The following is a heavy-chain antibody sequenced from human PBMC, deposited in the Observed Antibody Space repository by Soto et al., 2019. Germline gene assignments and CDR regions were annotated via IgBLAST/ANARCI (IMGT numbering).Heavy chain of an antibody. D-gene: IGHD6-19*01. V-gene: IGHV3-21*01. CDR3: AIDDGGSGWANDY. J-gene: IGHJ4*02. CDR1: GFTFSSYS. Sequence: EVQLVESGGGLVKPGGSLRLSCAASGFTFSSYSMNWVRQAPGKGLEWVSSISSSSSYIYYADSVKGRFTISRDNAKNSLYLQMNSLRAYDTAVYYCAIDDGGSGWANDYWGQGTLVTVSS. CDR2: ISSSSSYI.